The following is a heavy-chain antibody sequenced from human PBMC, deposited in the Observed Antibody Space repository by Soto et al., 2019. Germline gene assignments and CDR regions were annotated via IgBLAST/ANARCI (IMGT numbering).Heavy chain of an antibody. V-gene: IGHV5-51*01. CDR2: IYPGDSDT. CDR1: GYSFTSYW. Sequence: GESLKISCKGSGYSFTSYWIGWVRQMPGKGLEWMGIIYPGDSDTRYSPSFQGQVTITRDTSASTAYMELSSLRSEDTAVYYCARGGYSYGYYGMDVWGQGTTVTVSS. CDR3: ARGGYSYGYYGMDV. J-gene: IGHJ6*02. D-gene: IGHD5-18*01.